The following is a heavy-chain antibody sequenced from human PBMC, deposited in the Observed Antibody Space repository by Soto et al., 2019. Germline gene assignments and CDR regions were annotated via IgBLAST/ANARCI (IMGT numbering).Heavy chain of an antibody. CDR1: VGSISSGGYY. Sequence: QVQLQESGPGLVKPSQTLSLTCTVSVGSISSGGYYWSWIRQHPGKGLEWIGYSYYSGSTYHNPYLKSRVTMYEDTSKNQCSLKLSSVTAADTAVYYCARDAEVDVWGKGTTVTVSS. CDR2: SYYSGST. CDR3: ARDAEVDV. V-gene: IGHV4-31*03. J-gene: IGHJ6*04.